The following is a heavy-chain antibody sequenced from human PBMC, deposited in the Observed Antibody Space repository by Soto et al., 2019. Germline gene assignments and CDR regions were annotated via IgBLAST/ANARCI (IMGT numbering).Heavy chain of an antibody. J-gene: IGHJ5*02. CDR3: ARGRPIVVVVAATEPNRFDP. CDR1: GGTFSSYT. V-gene: IGHV1-69*02. Sequence: GASVKVSCKASGGTFSSYTISWVRQAPGQGLEWMGRIIPILGIANYAQKFQGRVTITADKSTSTAYMELSSLRSEDTAVYYCARGRPIVVVVAATEPNRFDPWGQGTLVTVSS. CDR2: IIPILGIA. D-gene: IGHD2-15*01.